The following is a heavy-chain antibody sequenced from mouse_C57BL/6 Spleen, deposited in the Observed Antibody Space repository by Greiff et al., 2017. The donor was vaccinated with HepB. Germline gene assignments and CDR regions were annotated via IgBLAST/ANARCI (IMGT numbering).Heavy chain of an antibody. CDR1: GYTFTDYY. CDR3: ARGETWFAY. V-gene: IGHV1-26*01. J-gene: IGHJ3*01. CDR2: INPNNGGT. Sequence: EVQLQQSGPELVKPGASVKISCKASGYTFTDYYMNWVKQSHGKSLEWIGDINPNNGGTSYNQKFKGKATLTVDKSSSTAYMELRSLTSEDSAVYYCARGETWFAYWGQETLVTVSA.